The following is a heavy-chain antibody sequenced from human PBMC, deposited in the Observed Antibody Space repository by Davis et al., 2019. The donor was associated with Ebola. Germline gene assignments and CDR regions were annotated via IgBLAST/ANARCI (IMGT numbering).Heavy chain of an antibody. Sequence: SVNVSCKASGYTFTSYGITWVRQAPGHGLEWMGWINPHNGNTNYAQNVQGRVTMTTDTSTSTAYMELRSLRSDDTAVYYCARRRIVGATRVTSDAFDIWGKGTMVTVSS. CDR2: INPHNGNT. CDR3: ARRRIVGATRVTSDAFDI. D-gene: IGHD1-26*01. J-gene: IGHJ3*02. V-gene: IGHV1-18*04. CDR1: GYTFTSYG.